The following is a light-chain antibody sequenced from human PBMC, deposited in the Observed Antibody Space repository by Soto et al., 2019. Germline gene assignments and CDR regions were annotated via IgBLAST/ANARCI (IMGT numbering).Light chain of an antibody. V-gene: IGLV2-8*01. J-gene: IGLJ3*02. Sequence: QSALTQPPSASGSPGQSVTISCTGTSSDIGAYNYVSWYQQHPGKAPKLMIYEFSKRPSGVPDRFSGSKSGNTASLTVSGLHADDESDYYCSSYAGSNTWVFGGGTKLTVL. CDR2: EFS. CDR1: SSDIGAYNY. CDR3: SSYAGSNTWV.